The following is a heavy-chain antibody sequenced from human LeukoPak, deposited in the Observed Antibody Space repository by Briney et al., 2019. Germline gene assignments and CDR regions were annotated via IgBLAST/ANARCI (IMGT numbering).Heavy chain of an antibody. CDR3: ARVKVRGVSTSHYMDV. V-gene: IGHV3-7*03. J-gene: IGHJ6*03. D-gene: IGHD3-10*01. Sequence: GGSLRLSCAASEFTLRNYWMSWVRQAPGKGLEWVATIKEDGSEKYYVDSVKGRFTISRDNSKNTLYLQMNSLRAEDTAVYYCARVKVRGVSTSHYMDVWGKGTTVTISS. CDR2: IKEDGSEK. CDR1: EFTLRNYW.